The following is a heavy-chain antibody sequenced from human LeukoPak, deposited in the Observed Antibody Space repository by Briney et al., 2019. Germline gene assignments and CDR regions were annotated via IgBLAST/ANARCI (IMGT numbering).Heavy chain of an antibody. D-gene: IGHD3-10*01. CDR2: INPNSGGT. CDR3: ARPRGTMVRGAILFDWFDP. CDR1: GYTFTGYY. J-gene: IGHJ5*02. V-gene: IGHV1-2*02. Sequence: GASVKVSCKASGYTFTGYYMHWVRQAPGQGLDWMGWINPNSGGTNHAQKFQGRVTMTRDTSISTAYMELSRLRSDDTAVYYCARPRGTMVRGAILFDWFDPWGQGTLVTVSS.